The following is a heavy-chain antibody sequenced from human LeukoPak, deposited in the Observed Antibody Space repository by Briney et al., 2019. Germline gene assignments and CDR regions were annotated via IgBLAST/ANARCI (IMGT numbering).Heavy chain of an antibody. CDR2: IYYSGST. CDR1: GGSISSGDYY. D-gene: IGHD6-19*01. V-gene: IGHV4-30-4*01. CDR3: ARIAVAGTPLDDAFDI. J-gene: IGHJ3*02. Sequence: SETLSLTCTVSGGSISSGDYYWSWIRQPPGKGLEWIGYIYYSGSTYYNPSLKSRVTISVDTSKNQFSLKLSSVTAADTAVYYCARIAVAGTPLDDAFDIWGQGTMVTVSS.